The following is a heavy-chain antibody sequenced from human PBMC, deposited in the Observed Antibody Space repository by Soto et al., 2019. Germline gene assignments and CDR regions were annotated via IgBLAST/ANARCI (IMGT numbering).Heavy chain of an antibody. D-gene: IGHD2-15*01. J-gene: IGHJ6*02. CDR2: ISYDGARK. CDR1: GFTFSIYA. Sequence: QVQLVESGGGVVQPGRSLRLSCAASGFTFSIYAMHWVRQAPGKGLEWVAVISYDGARKAYTNSVEGRFTISRDTSNNTLYLQMNSLRVEDTAAYYCSRGDREDTAVVIGARPGEYGMDVWGQGTTVTVSS. V-gene: IGHV3-30-3*01. CDR3: SRGDREDTAVVIGARPGEYGMDV.